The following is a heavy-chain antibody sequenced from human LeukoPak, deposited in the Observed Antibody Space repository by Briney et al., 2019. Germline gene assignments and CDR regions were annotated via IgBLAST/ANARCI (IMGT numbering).Heavy chain of an antibody. Sequence: SETVSLTCTVSGGSISSGDYYWTWIRQPPGKGREWFGYIYYSGSTYYNPSLQSRVTISVDTSKNQFSLKLSSVTAADTAVYYCARTGPAYDFWSGPMDVWGKGTTVTVSS. CDR3: ARTGPAYDFWSGPMDV. V-gene: IGHV4-30-4*08. CDR2: IYYSGST. J-gene: IGHJ6*03. D-gene: IGHD3-3*01. CDR1: GGSISSGDYY.